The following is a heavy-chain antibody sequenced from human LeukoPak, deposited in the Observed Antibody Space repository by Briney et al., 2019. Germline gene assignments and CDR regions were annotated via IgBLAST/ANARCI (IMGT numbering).Heavy chain of an antibody. CDR1: GYTFSGYY. D-gene: IGHD3-9*01. CDR2: INSYSGGT. V-gene: IGHV1-2*02. CDR3: ARAYYDILTGYYYMDV. J-gene: IGHJ6*03. Sequence: ASVKVSCKASGYTFSGYYMHWVRQAPGQGLEWMGWINSYSGGTNYAQNFQDRVTMTRDKSISTAYMELSRLRSDDTAVYYCARAYYDILTGYYYMDVWGKGTTVTVSS.